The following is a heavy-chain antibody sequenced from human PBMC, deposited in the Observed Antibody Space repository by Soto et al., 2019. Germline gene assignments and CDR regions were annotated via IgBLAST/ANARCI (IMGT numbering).Heavy chain of an antibody. Sequence: SETLSLTCTVSGGSISSYYWSWIRQPPGKGLEWIGYIYYSGSTNYNPPLKSRVTISVDTSKNQFSLKLSSVTAADTAVYYCARERAMTTVTTGSYYYGMDVWGQGTTVTVSS. CDR3: ARERAMTTVTTGSYYYGMDV. D-gene: IGHD4-4*01. CDR2: IYYSGST. V-gene: IGHV4-59*01. J-gene: IGHJ6*02. CDR1: GGSISSYY.